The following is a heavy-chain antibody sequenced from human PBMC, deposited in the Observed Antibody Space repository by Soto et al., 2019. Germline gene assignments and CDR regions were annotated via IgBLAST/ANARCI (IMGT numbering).Heavy chain of an antibody. CDR2: ISPDGSST. J-gene: IGHJ4*02. CDR3: ARDRSHPYYYGSGRFQGYFDY. Sequence: PGGSLRLSCEASGFTLSGYWMHWVRQVPGKGLVWVSRISPDGSSTTHADSVKGRFTISRDNAKNTLYLQMNSLRPEDTAVYYCARDRSHPYYYGSGRFQGYFDYWGQGTLVTVSS. CDR1: GFTLSGYW. V-gene: IGHV3-74*01. D-gene: IGHD3-10*01.